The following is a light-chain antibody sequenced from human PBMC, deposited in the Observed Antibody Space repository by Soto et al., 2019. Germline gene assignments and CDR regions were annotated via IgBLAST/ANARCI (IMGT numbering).Light chain of an antibody. CDR1: SSNIGAGYD. CDR2: GNS. V-gene: IGLV1-40*01. J-gene: IGLJ1*01. Sequence: QSVLTQPPSVSGAPGQRVTISCTGSSSNIGAGYDVHWYQQLPGTAPKLLIYGNSNRPSGVPDRFSGSMSGNTASLTVSGLQAEDEADYYCSSYAGINKLGVFGTGTKVTLL. CDR3: SSYAGINKLGV.